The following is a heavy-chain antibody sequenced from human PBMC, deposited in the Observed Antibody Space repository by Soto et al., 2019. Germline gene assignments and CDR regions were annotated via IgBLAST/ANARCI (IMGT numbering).Heavy chain of an antibody. J-gene: IGHJ6*02. CDR1: GNAFPTYD. Sequence: ASVKVSCKASGNAFPTYDVNWVRQATGQGLEWMGWININSGKTAYAQKFQGRFTMTRNTSINTVYMELSSLRSDDTAVYYCSKGYAMDVWGQGTTVTVSS. CDR2: ININSGKT. CDR3: SKGYAMDV. V-gene: IGHV1-8*01.